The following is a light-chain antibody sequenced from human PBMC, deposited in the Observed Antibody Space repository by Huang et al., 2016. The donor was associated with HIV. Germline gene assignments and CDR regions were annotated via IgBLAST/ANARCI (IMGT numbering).Light chain of an antibody. V-gene: IGKV1-39*01. CDR2: TAS. CDR1: QNITKS. J-gene: IGKJ1*01. CDR3: QQSFSVPRT. Sequence: DIQMTQSPPSLSASVGDRVTFTCRANQNITKSLNRYQQKPGKAPKLLIYTASTLESGVPSRFSGGGSGSRFTLNITNLQPEDFATYYCQQSFSVPRTFG.